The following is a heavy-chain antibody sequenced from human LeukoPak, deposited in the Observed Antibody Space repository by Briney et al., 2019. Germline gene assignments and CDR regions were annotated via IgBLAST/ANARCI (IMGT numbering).Heavy chain of an antibody. V-gene: IGHV4-31*03. Sequence: SQTLSLTCTVSGGSISSGGYYWSWIRQHPGKGLEWIGYIYYSGSTYYNPSLKSRVTISVDTSKNQFSPKLSSVTAADTAVYYCARVISDDYYDSSGPIDYWGQGTLVTVSS. CDR3: ARVISDDYYDSSGPIDY. J-gene: IGHJ4*02. CDR1: GGSISSGGYY. D-gene: IGHD3-22*01. CDR2: IYYSGST.